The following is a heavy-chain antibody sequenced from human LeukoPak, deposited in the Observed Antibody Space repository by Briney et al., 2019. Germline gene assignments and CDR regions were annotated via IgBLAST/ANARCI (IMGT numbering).Heavy chain of an antibody. V-gene: IGHV3-21*01. CDR2: ISSSSSYI. Sequence: GGSLRLSCAASGFTFSSYYMSWVRQAPGKGLEWVSSISSSSSYIYYADSVKGRFTISRDNAKNSLYLQMNSLRAEDTAVYYCARTQLSDTAMSYFDYWGRGTLATVSS. CDR1: GFTFSSYY. J-gene: IGHJ4*02. D-gene: IGHD5-18*01. CDR3: ARTQLSDTAMSYFDY.